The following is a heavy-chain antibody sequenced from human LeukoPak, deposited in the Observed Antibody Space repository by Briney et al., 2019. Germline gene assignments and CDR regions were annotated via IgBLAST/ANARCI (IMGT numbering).Heavy chain of an antibody. V-gene: IGHV3-30*02. CDR2: IRFDGSNK. D-gene: IGHD6-13*01. Sequence: GGSLRLSCAASGFTFSSYGMHWVRQAPGKGLEWVAFIRFDGSNKYYADSVKGRFTISRDNSKNTLYLQMNSLRAEDTAVYYCAKLDDSAAGRDYWGQGTLVTVSS. J-gene: IGHJ4*02. CDR3: AKLDDSAAGRDY. CDR1: GFTFSSYG.